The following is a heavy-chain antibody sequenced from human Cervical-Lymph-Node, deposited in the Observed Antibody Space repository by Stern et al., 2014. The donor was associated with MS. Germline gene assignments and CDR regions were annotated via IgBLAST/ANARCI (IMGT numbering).Heavy chain of an antibody. CDR1: GYLFDDYW. Sequence: VQLVQSGAEVKKPGESLKISCEASGYLFDDYWIGWVRQMSGRGLELVAIIFPRDSNTRYSPSVQGRVTISADKSISTASLSWGSLKPSDPPMYYCARSPATPSGYDRFDYWGQGALVTVSS. D-gene: IGHD5-12*01. CDR2: IFPRDSNT. J-gene: IGHJ4*02. V-gene: IGHV5-51*03. CDR3: ARSPATPSGYDRFDY.